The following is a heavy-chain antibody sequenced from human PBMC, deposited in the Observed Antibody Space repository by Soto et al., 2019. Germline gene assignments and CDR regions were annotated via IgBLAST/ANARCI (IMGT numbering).Heavy chain of an antibody. J-gene: IGHJ4*02. D-gene: IGHD5-12*01. CDR3: AREVAGRSYDPNDF. Sequence: AASVKVSCKASGYTFTSYDINWVRQATGQGLEWMGWMNPNSGNTGYAQKFQGRVTMTRDTSINTAYMELSSLRSEDTAVYYCAREVAGRSYDPNDFWGQGTLVTVSS. V-gene: IGHV1-8*01. CDR2: MNPNSGNT. CDR1: GYTFTSYD.